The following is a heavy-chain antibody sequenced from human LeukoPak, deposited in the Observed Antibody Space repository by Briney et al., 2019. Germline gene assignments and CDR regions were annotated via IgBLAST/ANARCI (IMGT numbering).Heavy chain of an antibody. J-gene: IGHJ4*02. V-gene: IGHV3-30-3*01. CDR3: ARDLHYDSSGYYGGGFDY. CDR2: ISYDGSNK. D-gene: IGHD3-22*01. Sequence: GGSLRLSCAASGFTFSSYAMHWVRQAPGKELEWVAVISYDGSNKYYADSVKGRFTISRDNSKNTLYLQMNSLRAEDTAVYYCARDLHYDSSGYYGGGFDYWGQGTLVTVSS. CDR1: GFTFSSYA.